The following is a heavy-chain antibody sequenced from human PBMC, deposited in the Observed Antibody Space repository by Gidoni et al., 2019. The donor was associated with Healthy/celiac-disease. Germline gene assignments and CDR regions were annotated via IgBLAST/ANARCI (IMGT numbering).Heavy chain of an antibody. CDR1: GFTFSSYA. J-gene: IGHJ4*02. CDR3: AKVSPYYYDSSGYFGYFDY. CDR2: ISGSGGST. Sequence: EVQLLESGGGLVQPGGSLRLSCAASGFTFSSYAIRWVRQAPGKGLEWVSAISGSGGSTYYADSVKGRFTISRDNSKNTLYLQMNSLRAEDTAVYYCAKVSPYYYDSSGYFGYFDYWGQGTLVTVSS. V-gene: IGHV3-23*01. D-gene: IGHD3-22*01.